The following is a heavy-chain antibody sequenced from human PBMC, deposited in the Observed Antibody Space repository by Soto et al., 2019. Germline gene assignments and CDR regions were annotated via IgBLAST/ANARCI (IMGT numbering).Heavy chain of an antibody. CDR1: GFTFSSYW. V-gene: IGHV3-74*01. D-gene: IGHD2-15*01. J-gene: IGHJ4*02. CDR2: INSDGSST. Sequence: GGSLRLSCAASGFTFSSYWMHWVRQAPGKGLVWVSRINSDGSSTSYADSVKGRFTISRDNAKNTLYLQMNSLRAEDTAVYYCARSSGTFYCSGGSCSGVDYWGQGTLVTVSS. CDR3: ARSSGTFYCSGGSCSGVDY.